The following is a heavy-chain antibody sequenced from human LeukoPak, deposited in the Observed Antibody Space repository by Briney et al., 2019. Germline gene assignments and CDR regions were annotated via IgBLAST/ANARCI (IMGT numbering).Heavy chain of an antibody. CDR1: GDRFIIYW. CDR2: IFPGDSDT. CDR3: AIRPSHTQNYFDP. Sequence: GESLKISCKASGDRFIIYWVAWVRQKPGKGLKWMGIIFPGDSDTRYSPSFEGQVSISDDRSTTTAYLHWSSLKASDTAIYYCAIRPSHTQNYFDPWGQGTVVTVSP. D-gene: IGHD1-7*01. J-gene: IGHJ5*02. V-gene: IGHV5-51*01.